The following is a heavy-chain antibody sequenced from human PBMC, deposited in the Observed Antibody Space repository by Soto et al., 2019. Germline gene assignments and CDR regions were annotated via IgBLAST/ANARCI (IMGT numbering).Heavy chain of an antibody. CDR1: GGSISSSSYY. D-gene: IGHD5-18*01. J-gene: IGHJ5*02. CDR3: ARVQGYSYGWRSNWFDP. CDR2: IYYSGST. Sequence: SETLSLTCTVSGGSISSSSYYWGWIRQPPGKGLEWIGSIYYSGSTYYNPSLKSRVTISVDTSKNQFSLKLSSVTAADMAVYYCARVQGYSYGWRSNWFDPWGQGTLVTVSS. V-gene: IGHV4-39*07.